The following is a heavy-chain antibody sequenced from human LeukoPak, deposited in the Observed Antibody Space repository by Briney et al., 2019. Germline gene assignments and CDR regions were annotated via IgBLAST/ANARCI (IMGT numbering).Heavy chain of an antibody. D-gene: IGHD2/OR15-2a*01. CDR2: IYHSGGT. CDR3: VGNGYYALDS. CDR1: GDSINSFDW. Sequence: SETLSLSCAVSGDSINSFDWWSWVRQSPARGLEWIGEIYHSGGTNYNPSLKSRVTISIDKSKNQLSLKLTSVTAADTAVYFCVGNGYYALDSWGQGTLVTVAS. J-gene: IGHJ4*02. V-gene: IGHV4-4*02.